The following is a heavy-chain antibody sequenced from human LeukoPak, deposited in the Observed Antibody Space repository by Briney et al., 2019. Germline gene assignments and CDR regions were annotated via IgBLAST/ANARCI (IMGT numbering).Heavy chain of an antibody. Sequence: PGGSLRLSCAASGFTFTSYWMHWVRQAPGKGLVWVSLVETDGSSATYADSVRGRFTISRDNAKNTVYLQMNSLRVEDTAVCYCVRDVPHNWFDSWGQGTLVTVSS. V-gene: IGHV3-74*01. CDR3: VRDVPHNWFDS. CDR1: GFTFTSYW. J-gene: IGHJ5*01. CDR2: VETDGSSA.